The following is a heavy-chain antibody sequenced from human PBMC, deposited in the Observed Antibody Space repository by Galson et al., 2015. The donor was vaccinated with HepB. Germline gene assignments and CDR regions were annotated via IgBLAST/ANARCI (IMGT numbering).Heavy chain of an antibody. CDR1: GFTFSSYW. D-gene: IGHD3-22*01. J-gene: IGHJ4*02. CDR2: IKQDGSEK. V-gene: IGHV3-7*03. CDR3: ARDLPSGYYYDSSGYSPGWYFDY. Sequence: SLRLSCAASGFTFSSYWMSWVRQAPGKGLEWVANIKQDGSEKYYVDSVKGRFTISRDNAKNSLYLQMNSLRAEDTAVYYCARDLPSGYYYDSSGYSPGWYFDYWGQGTLVTVSS.